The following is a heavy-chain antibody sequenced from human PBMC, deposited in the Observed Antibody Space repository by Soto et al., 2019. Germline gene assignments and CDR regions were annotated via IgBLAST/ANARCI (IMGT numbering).Heavy chain of an antibody. Sequence: KPSETLSLTCAVSGGSISGSSFYWGWIRQPPEKGLEWIGSIYYSGSTYYNPSLKSRVTISVDTSKNQFSLKLSSVTAADTAVYYCARGPLSTMGIFDYWGQGTLVTVSS. J-gene: IGHJ4*02. D-gene: IGHD2-21*01. CDR1: GGSISGSSFY. V-gene: IGHV4-39*01. CDR2: IYYSGST. CDR3: ARGPLSTMGIFDY.